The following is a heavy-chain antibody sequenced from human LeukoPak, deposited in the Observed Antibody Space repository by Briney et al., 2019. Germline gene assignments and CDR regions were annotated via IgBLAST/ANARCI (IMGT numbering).Heavy chain of an antibody. D-gene: IGHD5-18*01. CDR2: IYSSGSS. V-gene: IGHV4-59*01. CDR1: GDSISSYY. J-gene: IGHJ4*02. Sequence: SETLSLTCTVSGDSISSYYWSWIRQPPGKGLEWIGYIYSSGSSNYNPSLKSRVTMSVDTSKNQFSLKLSSVTAADTAVYYCARGDTAMVFDYWGQGTLVTVSS. CDR3: ARGDTAMVFDY.